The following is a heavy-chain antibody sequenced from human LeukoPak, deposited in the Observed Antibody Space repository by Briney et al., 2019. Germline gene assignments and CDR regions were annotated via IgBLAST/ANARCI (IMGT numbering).Heavy chain of an antibody. CDR3: ARDWYSSSAGGHYYCYGMDV. D-gene: IGHD6-6*01. CDR2: ITAYNGNT. CDR1: GYTFTSYG. J-gene: IGHJ6*02. V-gene: IGHV1-18*01. Sequence: GASVKVSCKASGYTFTSYGMSWVRQAPGQGLEWMGWITAYNGNTNYAQNLQGRVTMTTDTSTNTVHMELRSLRSDDTAVYYCARDWYSSSAGGHYYCYGMDVWGQGTTVTVSS.